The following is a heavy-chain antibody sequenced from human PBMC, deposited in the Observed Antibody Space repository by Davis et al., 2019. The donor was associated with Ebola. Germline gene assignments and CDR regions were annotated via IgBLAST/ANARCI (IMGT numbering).Heavy chain of an antibody. D-gene: IGHD3-3*01. J-gene: IGHJ3*02. V-gene: IGHV1-2*02. CDR2: INPNSGGT. CDR1: GYTFTSYY. CDR3: ARTSITIFGVAQGAFDI. Sequence: ASVKVSCKASGYTFTSYYMHWVRQAPGQGLEWMGWINPNSGGTNYAQKFQGRVTMTRDTSISTAYMELSRLRSDDTAVYYCARTSITIFGVAQGAFDIWGQGTMVTVSS.